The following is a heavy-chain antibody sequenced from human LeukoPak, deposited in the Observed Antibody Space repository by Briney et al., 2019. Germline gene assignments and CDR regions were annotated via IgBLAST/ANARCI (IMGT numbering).Heavy chain of an antibody. CDR3: ARHGPPFRDGYNLDY. D-gene: IGHD5-24*01. CDR1: GGSIRSSGDH. V-gene: IGHV4-39*01. J-gene: IGHJ4*02. Sequence: AETLSLTCTVSGGSIRSSGDHWGWIRQAPGKGLEWIGSIYYSGTTYHNPALKSRVTISVDTSKNQFSLNLSSVTAADTAVYYCARHGPPFRDGYNLDYWGQGTLVTVSS. CDR2: IYYSGTT.